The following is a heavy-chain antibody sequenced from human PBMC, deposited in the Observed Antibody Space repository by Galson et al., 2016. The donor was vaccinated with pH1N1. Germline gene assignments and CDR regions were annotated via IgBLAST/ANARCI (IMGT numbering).Heavy chain of an antibody. CDR2: TYYGSKWYN. CDR3: ARGVIDYDFWSGYQDHAAFDI. V-gene: IGHV6-1*01. Sequence: CAISGDSVSSNSATWNWIRQSPSRGLEWLGRTYYGSKWYNDYAESVKSRITISPDTSKNQLSLQLNSVTPADTAVYYCARGVIDYDFWSGYQDHAAFDIWGQGTMVIVSS. CDR1: GDSVSSNSAT. J-gene: IGHJ3*02. D-gene: IGHD3-3*01.